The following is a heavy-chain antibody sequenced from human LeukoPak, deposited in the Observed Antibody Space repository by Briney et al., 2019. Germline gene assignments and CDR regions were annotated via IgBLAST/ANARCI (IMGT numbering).Heavy chain of an antibody. CDR3: ARPAGGSYYLFDY. Sequence: PSETLSLTCTVSGGSISSSSYYWGWIRQPPGKGLEWIGSIYYSGSTYYNPSLKSRVTISVDTSKNQFSLKLSSVTAADTAVYYCARPAGGSYYLFDYWGQGTLVTVSS. V-gene: IGHV4-39*01. D-gene: IGHD1-26*01. CDR1: GGSISSSSYY. J-gene: IGHJ4*02. CDR2: IYYSGST.